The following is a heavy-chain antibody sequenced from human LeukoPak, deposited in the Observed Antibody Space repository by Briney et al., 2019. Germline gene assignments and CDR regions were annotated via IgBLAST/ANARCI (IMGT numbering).Heavy chain of an antibody. CDR3: ARRDCSGGSCYSLVGFDI. J-gene: IGHJ3*02. CDR1: GYTFTSYG. D-gene: IGHD2-15*01. CDR2: ISAYNGNT. V-gene: IGHV1-18*01. Sequence: ASVKVSCKASGYTFTSYGISWVRQAPGQGLEWMGWISAYNGNTNYAQKLQGRVTMTTDTSTSTAYMELRSLGSDDTAVYYCARRDCSGGSCYSLVGFDIWGQGTMVTVSS.